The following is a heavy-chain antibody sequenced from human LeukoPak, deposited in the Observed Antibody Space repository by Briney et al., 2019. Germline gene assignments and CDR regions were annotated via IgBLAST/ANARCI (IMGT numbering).Heavy chain of an antibody. CDR1: GFTFSLYW. Sequence: GGSLRLSCAASGFTFSLYWMTWVRQSPGKGLEWVADINPDGSQKYSVGSVKGRFTISRDDAKNLLYLDMNSLRAEDTAVYYCARGHTAVTRHFDFWGQGTLVTVSS. J-gene: IGHJ4*02. CDR3: ARGHTAVTRHFDF. CDR2: INPDGSQK. V-gene: IGHV3-7*01. D-gene: IGHD4-17*01.